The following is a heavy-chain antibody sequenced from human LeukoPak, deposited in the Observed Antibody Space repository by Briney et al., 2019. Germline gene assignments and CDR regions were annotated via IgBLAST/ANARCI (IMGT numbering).Heavy chain of an antibody. V-gene: IGHV3-30*18. J-gene: IGHJ6*01. CDR2: ISYDGSNK. CDR1: GFTFSSYG. D-gene: IGHD3-10*01. CDR3: AKDRATMVRGVENYYYYYAMDV. Sequence: GGSLRLSCAASGFTFSSYGMHWVRQAPGKGLEWVAVISYDGSNKYYADSVKGRFTISRDNSKNTLYLQMNSLRAEDTAVYYCAKDRATMVRGVENYYYYYAMDVWGQGTTVTVSS.